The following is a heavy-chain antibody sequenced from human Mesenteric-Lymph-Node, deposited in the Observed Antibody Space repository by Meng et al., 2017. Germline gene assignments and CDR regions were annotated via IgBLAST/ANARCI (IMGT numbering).Heavy chain of an antibody. Sequence: GSLRLSCTVSGGSISSSSYYWGWIRQPPGKGLEWIGSIYYSGSTYYNPSLKSRVTISVDTSKNQFSLKLSSVTAADTAVYYCARVGGSYYEAVYWGQGTLVTVSS. J-gene: IGHJ4*02. CDR1: GGSISSSSYY. V-gene: IGHV4-39*07. D-gene: IGHD1-26*01. CDR3: ARVGGSYYEAVY. CDR2: IYYSGST.